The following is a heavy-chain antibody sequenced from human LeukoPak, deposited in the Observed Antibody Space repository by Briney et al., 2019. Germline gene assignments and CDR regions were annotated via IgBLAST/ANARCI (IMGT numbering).Heavy chain of an antibody. CDR1: GCTFDDYA. Sequence: SGGSLRLSCAASGCTFDDYAMHWVRQAPGKGLEWVSGSSWNSGSIGYADSVKGRFTISRDNAKNSLYLQMNSLRAEDTALYYCAKDMGYSYGYYYYYGMDVWGQGTTVTVSS. D-gene: IGHD5-18*01. CDR2: SSWNSGSI. V-gene: IGHV3-9*01. CDR3: AKDMGYSYGYYYYYGMDV. J-gene: IGHJ6*02.